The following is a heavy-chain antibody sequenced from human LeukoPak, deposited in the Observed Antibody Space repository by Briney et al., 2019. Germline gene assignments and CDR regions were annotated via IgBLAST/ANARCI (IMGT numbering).Heavy chain of an antibody. D-gene: IGHD1-26*01. V-gene: IGHV4-30-2*01. CDR3: ASLVGATFDY. Sequence: PSETLSLTCTVSGGSISSGGYYWSWIRQPPGKGLEWIGYIYHSGSTYYNPSLKSRVTISVDRSKNQFSLKLSSVTAADTAVYYCASLVGATFDYWGQGTLVTVSS. J-gene: IGHJ4*02. CDR2: IYHSGST. CDR1: GGSISSGGYY.